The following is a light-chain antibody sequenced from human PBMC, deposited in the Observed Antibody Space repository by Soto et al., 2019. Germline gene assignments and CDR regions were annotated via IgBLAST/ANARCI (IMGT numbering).Light chain of an antibody. Sequence: QSVLTQPPSSSGTPGQRVSICCSGRSSNIGSNYVYWYQQFPGTAPKLLIYKNNERPSGVPDRVSGSKSGTSAYLANSGLRSEDEADYYCATWDDSLNSPLFGGGTKQTVL. CDR3: ATWDDSLNSPL. V-gene: IGLV1-47*01. CDR1: SSNIGSNY. CDR2: KNN. J-gene: IGLJ2*01.